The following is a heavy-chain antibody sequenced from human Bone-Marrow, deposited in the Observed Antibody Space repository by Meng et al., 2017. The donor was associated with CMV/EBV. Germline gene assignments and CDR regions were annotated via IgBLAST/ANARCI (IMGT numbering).Heavy chain of an antibody. CDR3: ARVWGYSNYLYYYYGMDV. Sequence: ASVKVSCKASGYSFSNFYMHWVRQAPGQGLEWMGVINPSGGITTYAQKFQGRVTITTDESTSTAYMELSSLRSEDTAVYYCARVWGYSNYLYYYYGMDVWGQGTTVTVSS. CDR1: GYSFSNFY. J-gene: IGHJ6*02. V-gene: IGHV1-46*01. CDR2: INPSGGIT. D-gene: IGHD4-11*01.